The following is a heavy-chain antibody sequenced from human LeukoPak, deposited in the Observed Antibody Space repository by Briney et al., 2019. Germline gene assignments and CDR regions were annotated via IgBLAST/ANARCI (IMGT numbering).Heavy chain of an antibody. CDR3: ARDVFTSINYFDY. CDR1: GGAFSSYA. J-gene: IGHJ4*02. Sequence: SVKVSCKASGGAFSSYAISWVRQAPGQGLEWMGRIIPIFGTANYAQKFQGRVTITTDESTSTAYMELSSLRSEDTAVYYCARDVFTSINYFDYWGQGTLVTVSS. V-gene: IGHV1-69*05. D-gene: IGHD1-14*01. CDR2: IIPIFGTA.